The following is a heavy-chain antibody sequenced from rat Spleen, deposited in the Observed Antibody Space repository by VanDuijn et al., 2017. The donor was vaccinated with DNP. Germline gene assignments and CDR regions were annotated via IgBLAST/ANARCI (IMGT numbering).Heavy chain of an antibody. CDR1: GFSFSDYD. Sequence: EVQLVESGGGLVQPGRSLKLSCAASGFSFSDYDMAWVRQAPTKGLEWVACMSPTTRSSYYRDSVRGRFTVSRDDATSTLYLQMDSLRSEDTATYYCTTLNYYASLSGYFDYWGQGVMVTVSS. CDR3: TTLNYYASLSGYFDY. J-gene: IGHJ2*01. V-gene: IGHV5-27*01. CDR2: MSPTTRSS. D-gene: IGHD1-12*01.